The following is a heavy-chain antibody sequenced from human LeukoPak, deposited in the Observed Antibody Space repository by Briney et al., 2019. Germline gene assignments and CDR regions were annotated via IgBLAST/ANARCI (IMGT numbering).Heavy chain of an antibody. CDR1: GFTFSSYA. D-gene: IGHD1-26*01. Sequence: QAGGSLRLSCAASGFTFSSYAMSWVRQAPGKGLEWVSAISGSGGSTYYADSVKGRFTISRDNSKNTLYLQMNSLRAEDTAVYYCAKLPGRGSGSYRELDYWGQGTLVTVSS. CDR3: AKLPGRGSGSYRELDY. J-gene: IGHJ4*02. V-gene: IGHV3-23*01. CDR2: ISGSGGST.